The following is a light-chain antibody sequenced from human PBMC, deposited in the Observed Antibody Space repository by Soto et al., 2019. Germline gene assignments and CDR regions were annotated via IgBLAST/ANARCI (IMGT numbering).Light chain of an antibody. V-gene: IGKV1-5*03. CDR3: QHYNSYSPWT. CDR2: KAS. J-gene: IGKJ1*01. Sequence: DIQMTQSPSTLSASVGDRVTITCRASQSISYWLAWYQQKPGKAPKLLIYKASSLESGVPSRFSGSGSGTEFTLTISSLQPDDFATYYCQHYNSYSPWTFGQGTKVEIK. CDR1: QSISYW.